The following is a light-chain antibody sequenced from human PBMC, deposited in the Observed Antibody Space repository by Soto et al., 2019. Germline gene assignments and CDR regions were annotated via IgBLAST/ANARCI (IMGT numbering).Light chain of an antibody. J-gene: IGKJ4*01. CDR2: AAS. CDR1: QGISSY. V-gene: IGKV1-9*01. Sequence: IQLTQSPSSLSASVGDRVTITCRASQGISSYLAWYQQKPGKAPKLLIYAASTSQSGVPSRFSGSGSGTDFTLTISSLQPEDFASYYCQQLNSYPLTFGGGTKVEIK. CDR3: QQLNSYPLT.